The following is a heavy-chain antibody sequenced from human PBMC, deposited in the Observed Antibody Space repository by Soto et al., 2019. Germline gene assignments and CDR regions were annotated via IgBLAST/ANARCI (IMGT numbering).Heavy chain of an antibody. CDR1: GFTFSSYA. D-gene: IGHD3-9*01. V-gene: IGHV3-23*01. J-gene: IGHJ6*03. CDR2: ISGSGGST. Sequence: GGSLRLSCAASGFTFSSYAMSWVRQAPGKGLEWVSAISGSGGSTYYADSVKGRFTISRDNSKNTLYPQMNSLRAEDTAVYYCAKDPLYYDILTGYYMDVWGKGTTVTVSS. CDR3: AKDPLYYDILTGYYMDV.